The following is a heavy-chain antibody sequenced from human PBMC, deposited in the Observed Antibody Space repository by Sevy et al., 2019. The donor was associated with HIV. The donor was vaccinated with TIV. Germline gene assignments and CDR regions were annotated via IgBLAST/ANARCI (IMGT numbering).Heavy chain of an antibody. CDR3: ARNLGGDIDGQLGVQH. J-gene: IGHJ1*01. CDR2: IIPIFGTA. Sequence: ASVKVSCKASGGTFSSYAISWVRQAPGQGLEWMGGIIPIFGTANYAQKFQGRVTITADESTSTAYMELSSLRSEDMAVNYCARNLGGDIDGQLGVQHWGQGTLVTVSS. CDR1: GGTFSSYA. D-gene: IGHD5-12*01. V-gene: IGHV1-69*13.